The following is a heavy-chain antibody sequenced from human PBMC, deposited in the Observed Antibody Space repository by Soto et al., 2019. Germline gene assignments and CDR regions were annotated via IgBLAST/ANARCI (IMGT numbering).Heavy chain of an antibody. D-gene: IGHD2-2*02. CDR2: ISSSSYI. V-gene: IGHV3-21*01. J-gene: IGHJ4*02. CDR1: GFTFSSYS. CDR3: ARAHSYCSSTSCYNRFDY. Sequence: GGSLRLSCAASGFTFSSYSMNWVRQAPGKGLEWVSSISSSSYIYYADSVKGRFTISRDNAKNSLYLQMNSLRAEDTAVYYCARAHSYCSSTSCYNRFDYWGQGTLVTVSS.